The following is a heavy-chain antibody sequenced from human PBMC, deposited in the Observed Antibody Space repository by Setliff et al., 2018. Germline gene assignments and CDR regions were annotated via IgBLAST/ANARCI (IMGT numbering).Heavy chain of an antibody. CDR3: AREVGTSTSSDAFDV. J-gene: IGHJ3*01. CDR2: IYHSGSA. D-gene: IGHD1-26*01. CDR1: GDSISSGDYF. V-gene: IGHV4-30-4*08. Sequence: SSEPLSLTCTVSGDSISSGDYFWSWIRQPPGKGLEWIAYIYHSGSAYYNPSLKSRVTMSVDTSKNQFSLHLTSVTAADTAVYYCAREVGTSTSSDAFDVWGQGMMVTVSS.